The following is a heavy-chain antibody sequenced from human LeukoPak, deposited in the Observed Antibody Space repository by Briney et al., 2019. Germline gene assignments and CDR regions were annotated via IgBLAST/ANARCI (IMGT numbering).Heavy chain of an antibody. CDR2: ISAYNGNT. V-gene: IGHV1-18*01. Sequence: ASVKVSCKASGYTFTSYGISWVRQAPGQGLECMGWISAYNGNTNYAQKLQGRVTMTTDTSTSTAYMELRSLRSDDTAVYYCARATIVGAMGGAYFDYWGQGTLVTVSS. CDR3: ARATIVGAMGGAYFDY. D-gene: IGHD1-26*01. CDR1: GYTFTSYG. J-gene: IGHJ4*02.